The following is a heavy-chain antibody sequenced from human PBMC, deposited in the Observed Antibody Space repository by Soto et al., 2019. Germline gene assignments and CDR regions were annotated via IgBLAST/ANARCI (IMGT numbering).Heavy chain of an antibody. CDR1: GYTFTSYY. V-gene: IGHV1-46*01. Sequence: QVQLVQSGAEVKKPGASVKVSCKASGYTFTSYYMHWVRQAPGQGLEWMGIINPSGGSTSYSQKCQGXXTXTXXPSTSTVYMELSSLRSDDTAVYYCARRGQWLEFDYWGQGTLVTVSS. CDR2: INPSGGST. J-gene: IGHJ4*02. D-gene: IGHD6-19*01. CDR3: ARRGQWLEFDY.